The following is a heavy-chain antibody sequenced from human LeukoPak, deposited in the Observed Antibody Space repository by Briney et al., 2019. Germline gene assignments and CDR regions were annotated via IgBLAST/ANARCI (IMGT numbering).Heavy chain of an antibody. V-gene: IGHV4-4*07. J-gene: IGHJ6*03. CDR2: IYTSGST. CDR3: ARVGGSYYYWYYMDV. D-gene: IGHD1-26*01. CDR1: GGSISSYY. Sequence: SETLSLTCTVSGGSISSYYGSWIRQPAGKGLEWIGRIYTSGSTNYNPSLKTRVTMSVDTSKNQFSLKLSSVTAADTAVYYCARVGGSYYYWYYMDVRGKGTTVTVSS.